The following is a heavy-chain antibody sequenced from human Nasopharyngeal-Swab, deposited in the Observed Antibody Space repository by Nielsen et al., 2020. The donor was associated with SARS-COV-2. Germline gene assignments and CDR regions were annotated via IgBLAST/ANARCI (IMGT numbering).Heavy chain of an antibody. CDR2: INHSGST. V-gene: IGHV4-34*01. CDR1: GGSFRDYY. CDR3: VRVNSFENY. Sequence: SETLSLTCAVYGGSFRDYYWSWIRQPPGKGLEWIGEINHSGSTNYNSSLKSRVTISVDTSKNQFSLKLSSVTAADTAVYYCVRVNSFENYWGQGTLVTVSS. J-gene: IGHJ4*02. D-gene: IGHD5-18*01.